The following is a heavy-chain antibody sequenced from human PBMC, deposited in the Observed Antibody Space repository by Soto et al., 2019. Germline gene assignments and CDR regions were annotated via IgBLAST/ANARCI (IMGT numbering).Heavy chain of an antibody. V-gene: IGHV3-30*04. Sequence: GGSLRLSCTASGFSFSTYAMYWVRQAPGKGLEWVAIISYDGSNAQYADSVKGRFTVARDNSKNTLYLQMHSLTAEDTAVYYCARDGGGFGELLLNSYDAFDLWGQGKLVTVS. CDR1: GFSFSTYA. D-gene: IGHD3-10*01. J-gene: IGHJ3*01. CDR2: ISYDGSNA. CDR3: ARDGGGFGELLLNSYDAFDL.